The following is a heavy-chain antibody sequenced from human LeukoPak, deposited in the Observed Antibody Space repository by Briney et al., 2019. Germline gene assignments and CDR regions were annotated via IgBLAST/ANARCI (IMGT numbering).Heavy chain of an antibody. V-gene: IGHV3-23*01. CDR3: AKSSKERYDAFDI. CDR2: ISGSGGST. D-gene: IGHD4-11*01. CDR1: GFTFSSYG. Sequence: GGSLRLSCAASGFTFSSYGMSWVRQAPGKGLEWVSAISGSGGSTYYADSVKGRFTISRDNSKNTLYLQMNSLRAEDTAVYYCAKSSKERYDAFDIWGQGTMVTVSS. J-gene: IGHJ3*02.